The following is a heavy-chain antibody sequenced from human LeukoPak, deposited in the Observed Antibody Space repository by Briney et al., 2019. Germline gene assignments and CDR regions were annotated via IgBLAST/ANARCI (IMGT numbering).Heavy chain of an antibody. J-gene: IGHJ6*03. CDR3: ARVSWDYYYYMDA. CDR2: ISYSSSYS. CDR1: GFTFDDYA. V-gene: IGHV3-21*01. D-gene: IGHD7-27*01. Sequence: GSLRLSCAASGFTFDDYAMHWVRQAPGKGLEWVSCISYSSSYSYYADSVKGRFSISRDNAKNSLFLQMNGLRAEDTAVYYCARVSWDYYYYMDAWGKGTTVTVSS.